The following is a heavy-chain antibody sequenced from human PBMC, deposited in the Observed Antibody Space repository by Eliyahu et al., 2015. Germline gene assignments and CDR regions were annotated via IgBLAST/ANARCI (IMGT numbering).Heavy chain of an antibody. CDR2: ISGSGLST. V-gene: IGHV3-23*01. J-gene: IGHJ6*02. CDR1: RFTFSSYA. CDR3: AKGGITMVRGVPASLFSRGYGMDV. D-gene: IGHD3-10*01. Sequence: EVQLLESGGGLVQPGGSLRLSXAASRFTFSSYAMXWXRQAPGKGLEXXXXISGSGLSTYYADSVKGRFTISRDNSKNTLYLQMNSLRAEDTAVYYCAKGGITMVRGVPASLFSRGYGMDVWGQGTTVTVSS.